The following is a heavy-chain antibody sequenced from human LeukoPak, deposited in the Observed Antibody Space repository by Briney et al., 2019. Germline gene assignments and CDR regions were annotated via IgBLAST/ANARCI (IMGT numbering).Heavy chain of an antibody. J-gene: IGHJ4*02. CDR2: INYSGST. V-gene: IGHV4-59*08. Sequence: KPSETLSLTCTVSGGSINNKYWSWIRQPPGKGLEWIAYINYSGSTNYNPSLKSRVTISVDTSKNQFSLKLSSVTAADTAVYYCARRIAVAGYFDYWGQGTLVTVSS. CDR1: GGSINNKY. CDR3: ARRIAVAGYFDY. D-gene: IGHD6-19*01.